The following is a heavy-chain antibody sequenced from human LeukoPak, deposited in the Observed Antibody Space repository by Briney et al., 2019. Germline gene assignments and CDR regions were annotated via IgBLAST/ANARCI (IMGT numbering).Heavy chain of an antibody. CDR2: INPNSGGT. CDR1: GYTFSGYY. D-gene: IGHD3-10*01. Sequence: ASVKVSCKTSGYTFSGYYMHWVRQAPGQGLEWMGWINPNSGGTNYAQKFQGRVTMTRDTSISTAYMELSRLRSDDTAVYYCARDQDFITMVRGANNWFDPWGQGTLVTVSS. V-gene: IGHV1-2*02. J-gene: IGHJ5*02. CDR3: ARDQDFITMVRGANNWFDP.